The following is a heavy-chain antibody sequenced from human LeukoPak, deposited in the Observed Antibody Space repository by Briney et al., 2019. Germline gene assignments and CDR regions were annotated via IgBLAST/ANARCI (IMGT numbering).Heavy chain of an antibody. Sequence: PGGSLRLSCAASGFTFSAYWMHWVRQAPGKGLVWVSRINGDASSTGYAESVRGRFTISRDNAKNTLYLQMNSLRAEDTAVYYCAREFVGAPGGSWGQGTLVTVSS. J-gene: IGHJ4*02. V-gene: IGHV3-74*01. D-gene: IGHD1-26*01. CDR2: INGDASST. CDR1: GFTFSAYW. CDR3: AREFVGAPGGS.